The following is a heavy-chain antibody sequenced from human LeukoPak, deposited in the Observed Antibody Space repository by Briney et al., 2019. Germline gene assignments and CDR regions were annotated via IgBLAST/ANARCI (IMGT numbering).Heavy chain of an antibody. Sequence: PSETLSLTCAVSGYSISSVYYWGWFRQPPGKGLEWIGSTYHTGSTYYNPSLQSRVPISLDSPKNQFSLKLTSVTAADTAVYYCASGGTAVVMALTYYFDTWGQGTPVTVSS. CDR3: ASGGTAVVMALTYYFDT. V-gene: IGHV4-38-2*01. J-gene: IGHJ4*02. CDR2: TYHTGST. CDR1: GYSISSVYY. D-gene: IGHD3-22*01.